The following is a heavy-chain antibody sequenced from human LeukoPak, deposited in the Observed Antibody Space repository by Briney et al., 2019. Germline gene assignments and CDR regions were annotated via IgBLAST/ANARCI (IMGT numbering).Heavy chain of an antibody. V-gene: IGHV1-2*02. CDR3: AKTGAGYSSGWSYLY. Sequence: ASVKVSCKASGYTFTGYYMHWVRQAPGQGLEWMGWINPNSGGTNYAQKFQGRVTMTRDTSIGTAYMEVSRLTSDDTAVYYCAKTGAGYSSGWSYLYWGQGTLATVSS. J-gene: IGHJ4*02. D-gene: IGHD6-19*01. CDR2: INPNSGGT. CDR1: GYTFTGYY.